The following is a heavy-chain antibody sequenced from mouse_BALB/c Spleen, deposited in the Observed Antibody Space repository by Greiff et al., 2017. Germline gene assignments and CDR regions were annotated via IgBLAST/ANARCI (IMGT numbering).Heavy chain of an antibody. J-gene: IGHJ2*01. V-gene: IGHV5-17*02. CDR3: AATAAYYFDY. CDR1: GFTFSSFG. D-gene: IGHD1-2*01. Sequence: EVKLMESGGGLVQPGGSRKLSCAASGFTFSSFGMHWVRQAPEKGLEWVAYISSGSSTIYYADTVKGRFTISRDNPKNTLFLQMTSLRSEDTAMYYCAATAAYYFDYWGQGTTLTVSS. CDR2: ISSGSSTI.